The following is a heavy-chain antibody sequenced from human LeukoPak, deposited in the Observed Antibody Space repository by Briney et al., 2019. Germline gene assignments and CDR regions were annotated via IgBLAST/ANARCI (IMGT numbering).Heavy chain of an antibody. D-gene: IGHD6-13*01. CDR2: MDSDGSST. CDR3: ARGFAGIEVDY. J-gene: IGHJ4*02. V-gene: IGHV3-74*01. CDR1: GFTFSSYW. Sequence: GGSLRLSCAASGFTFSSYWMHWVRQAPGKGLVWVSRMDSDGSSTSYADSVKGRFTISRDNAKNTLYLQMSSLRAEDTAVYYCARGFAGIEVDYWGQGTLVTVSS.